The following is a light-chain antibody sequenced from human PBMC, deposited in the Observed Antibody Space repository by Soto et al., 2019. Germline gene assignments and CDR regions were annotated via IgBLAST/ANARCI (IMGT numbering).Light chain of an antibody. CDR3: RSYEGSLSPWV. V-gene: IGLV1-40*01. Sequence: QSVLTQPPSVSGAPGQRVTISCTGSSSNIGAGYNVPWYQQLPGTAPKLLIYDNSNRPSGVPDRFSGSKSGNSASLAITGLQAEDEADYYCRSYEGSLSPWVFGGGTKLTVL. J-gene: IGLJ3*02. CDR2: DNS. CDR1: SSNIGAGYN.